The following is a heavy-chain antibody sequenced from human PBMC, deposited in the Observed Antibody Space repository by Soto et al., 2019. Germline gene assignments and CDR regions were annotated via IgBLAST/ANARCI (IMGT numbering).Heavy chain of an antibody. J-gene: IGHJ3*01. CDR1: DSSMSPYY. D-gene: IGHD1-26*01. V-gene: IGHV4-59*01. Sequence: QVQLQESGPRLVKPSETLSLTCSVSDSSMSPYYWTWFRQAPGKGLEWIGHLLYRGTATYNPALQGRVTISLDTSKKQVSLQLSSVIAADTAVYYCAREKDFILGGYAFGYWGPGTLVTVSS. CDR2: LLYRGTA. CDR3: AREKDFILGGYAFGY.